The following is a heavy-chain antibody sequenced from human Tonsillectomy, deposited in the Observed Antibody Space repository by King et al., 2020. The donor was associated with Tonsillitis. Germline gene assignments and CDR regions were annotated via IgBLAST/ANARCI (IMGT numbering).Heavy chain of an antibody. J-gene: IGHJ6*02. CDR2: IDPEDGET. D-gene: IGHD3-10*01. V-gene: IGHV1-24*01. CDR1: GYALSEIS. CDR3: ANSRPEYYYCSGSPGGMDV. Sequence: QLVQSGAEVKKPGASVKVSCKVSGYALSEISMHWVRQAPGKGLEWMGGIDPEDGETIYAQKFQGRVTMTEDTSTDTAYMELSSLRSEDTAVYYCANSRPEYYYCSGSPGGMDVWGQGTTVTVSS.